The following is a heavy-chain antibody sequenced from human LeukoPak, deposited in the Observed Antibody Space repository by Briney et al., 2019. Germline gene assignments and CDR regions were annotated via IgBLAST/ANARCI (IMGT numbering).Heavy chain of an antibody. D-gene: IGHD4-17*01. CDR1: GFTFSSYG. CDR3: AKGGVSADYGYYYYMDV. J-gene: IGHJ6*03. V-gene: IGHV3-23*01. CDR2: ISGSGGST. Sequence: GGSLRLSCAASGFTFSSYGMSWVRQAPGKGLEWVSAISGSGGSTYYADSVKGRFTISRDNSKNTLYLQMNSLRAEDTALYYCAKGGVSADYGYYYYMDVWGKGTTVTISS.